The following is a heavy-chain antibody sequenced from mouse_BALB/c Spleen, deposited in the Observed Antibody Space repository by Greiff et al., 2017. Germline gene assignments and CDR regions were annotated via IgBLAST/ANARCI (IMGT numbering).Heavy chain of an antibody. J-gene: IGHJ4*01. CDR1: GYSFTGYY. CDR2: ISCYNGAT. Sequence: LVKTGASVKISCKASGYSFTGYYMHWVKQSHGKSLAWIGYISCYNGATSYNQKFKGKATFTVDTSSSTAYMQFNSLTSEDSAVYYCARSSGNYAMDYWGQGTSVTVSS. CDR3: ARSSGNYAMDY. V-gene: IGHV1S34*01. D-gene: IGHD1-3*01.